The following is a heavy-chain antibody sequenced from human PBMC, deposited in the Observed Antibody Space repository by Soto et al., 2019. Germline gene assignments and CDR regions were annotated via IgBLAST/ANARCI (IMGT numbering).Heavy chain of an antibody. Sequence: PGGSLRLSCEASGFTFRDYWMHWVRRAPGKGLVWVSRINPDGSTINYADSVKGRFTVSRDNAKNTLYLQMSSLRGEDTAVYYCARVWTATTIDYWGLGTLVTVSS. D-gene: IGHD4-17*01. CDR3: ARVWTATTIDY. J-gene: IGHJ4*02. CDR1: GFTFRDYW. CDR2: INPDGSTI. V-gene: IGHV3-74*01.